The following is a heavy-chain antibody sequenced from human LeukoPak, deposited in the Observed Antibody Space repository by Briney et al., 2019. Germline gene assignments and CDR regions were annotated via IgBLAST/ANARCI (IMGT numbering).Heavy chain of an antibody. CDR3: ATGSGIAAAGPHPPVGYNYMDV. V-gene: IGHV4-34*01. CDR1: GGSFSGYY. D-gene: IGHD6-13*01. Sequence: PSETLSLTCAVYGGSFSGYYWSWIRQPPGKGLEWIGEINHSGSTNYNPSLKSRVTISVDTSKNQFSLKLSSVTAADTAVYYCATGSGIAAAGPHPPVGYNYMDVWGKGTTVTVSS. CDR2: INHSGST. J-gene: IGHJ6*03.